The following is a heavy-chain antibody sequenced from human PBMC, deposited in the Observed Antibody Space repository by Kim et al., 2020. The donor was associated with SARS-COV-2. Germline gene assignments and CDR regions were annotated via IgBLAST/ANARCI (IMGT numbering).Heavy chain of an antibody. Sequence: GGSLRLSCAASGFTFSSYSMNWVRQAPGKGLEWVSSISSSSSYIYYADSVKGRFTISRDNAKNSLYLQMNSLRAEDTAVYYCARALKQLVRGIDWFDPWGQGTLVTVSS. CDR3: ARALKQLVRGIDWFDP. J-gene: IGHJ5*02. CDR1: GFTFSSYS. V-gene: IGHV3-21*01. CDR2: ISSSSSYI. D-gene: IGHD6-13*01.